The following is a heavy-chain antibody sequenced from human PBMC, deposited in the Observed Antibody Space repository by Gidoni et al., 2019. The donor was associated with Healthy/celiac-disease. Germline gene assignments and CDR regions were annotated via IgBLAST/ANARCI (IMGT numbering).Heavy chain of an antibody. CDR1: GFTFRSYA. V-gene: IGHV3-30*01. CDR2: ISYDGSNK. J-gene: IGHJ6*02. Sequence: QVQLVESGGGVVQPGRSLRLSCAASGFTFRSYAMHWGRQAPGNWPEWVAVISYDGSNKYYADSVKGRFTISRDNSKNTLYLQMNSLRAEDTAVYYCARVQQLWYYYYGMDVWGQGTTVTVSS. D-gene: IGHD6-13*01. CDR3: ARVQQLWYYYYGMDV.